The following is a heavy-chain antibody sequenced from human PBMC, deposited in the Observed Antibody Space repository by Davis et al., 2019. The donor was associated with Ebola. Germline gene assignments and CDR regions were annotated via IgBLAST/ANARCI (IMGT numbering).Heavy chain of an antibody. CDR1: GFTFSSYS. CDR2: ISSSSSYI. J-gene: IGHJ4*02. D-gene: IGHD3/OR15-3a*01. Sequence: PGGSLRLSCAASGFTFSSYSMNWVRQAPGKGLEWVSSISSSSSYIYYADSVKGRFTISRDNAKNTLYLQMNSLRAEDTAVYYCARVNPLDSRSFDYWGQGTLVTVSS. CDR3: ARVNPLDSRSFDY. V-gene: IGHV3-21*01.